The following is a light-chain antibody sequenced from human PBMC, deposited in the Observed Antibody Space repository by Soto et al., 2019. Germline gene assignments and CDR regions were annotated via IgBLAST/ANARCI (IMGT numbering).Light chain of an antibody. CDR2: EVN. CDR3: SSYTNSGTVV. J-gene: IGLJ3*02. Sequence: QSALTQPAPVSGSPGQSITISCTGTSSDIGNYNYVSWYQQYPGTAPKVVIFEVNNRPSGVSHRFFGAKSGNTASLTISGLQAEDEADYYCSSYTNSGTVVFGGGTKLTVL. V-gene: IGLV2-14*01. CDR1: SSDIGNYNY.